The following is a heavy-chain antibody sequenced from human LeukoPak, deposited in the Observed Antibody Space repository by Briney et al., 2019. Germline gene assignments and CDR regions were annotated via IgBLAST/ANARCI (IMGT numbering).Heavy chain of an antibody. Sequence: GGSLRLSSAASGFTFSSYAMSWVRQAPGKGLEWVSGISGSGRTTYYADSVKGRFTISRDNSKNTLSLQMNSLRAEDTAIYYCAKDYCSGGSCPEIFDYWGQGTLVTVSS. D-gene: IGHD2-15*01. CDR3: AKDYCSGGSCPEIFDY. CDR1: GFTFSSYA. J-gene: IGHJ4*02. CDR2: ISGSGRTT. V-gene: IGHV3-23*01.